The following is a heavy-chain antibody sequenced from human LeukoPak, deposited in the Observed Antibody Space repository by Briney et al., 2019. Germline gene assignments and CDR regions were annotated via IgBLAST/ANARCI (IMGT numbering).Heavy chain of an antibody. CDR3: ARLETGYYKGVSY. J-gene: IGHJ4*02. V-gene: IGHV4-39*07. CDR1: GGSISSSSYY. D-gene: IGHD3-9*01. Sequence: SETLSLTCTVSGGSISSSSYYWGWIRQPPGKGLEWIGSIYYSGSTYYNPSLKSRVTISVDTSKNQFSLKLSSVTAADTAVYYCARLETGYYKGVSYWGQGTLVTVSS. CDR2: IYYSGST.